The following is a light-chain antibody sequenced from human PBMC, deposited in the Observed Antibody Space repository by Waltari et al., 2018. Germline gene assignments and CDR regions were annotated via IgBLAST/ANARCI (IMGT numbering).Light chain of an antibody. CDR2: EVS. CDR3: SSYTSRSIPYV. V-gene: IGLV2-14*01. Sequence: SLAQPAPVQGSSVPSATIPCTGTTSHGGGYNIGPCYQHHPGKAPQHIICEVSNRPSGVSHRFSGSKSGNTASLTISGLQAEDEADYYCSSYTSRSIPYVFGTGTKVTVL. J-gene: IGLJ1*01. CDR1: TSHGGGYNI.